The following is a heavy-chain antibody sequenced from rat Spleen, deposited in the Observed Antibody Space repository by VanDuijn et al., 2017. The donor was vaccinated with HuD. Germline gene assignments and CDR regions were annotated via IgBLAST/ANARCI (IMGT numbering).Heavy chain of an antibody. CDR2: FIYDGSGT. J-gene: IGHJ2*01. D-gene: IGHD4-3*01. V-gene: IGHV5-17*01. CDR3: SRPSARYASGCSYYFEY. Sequence: EVQLVESGGGLVQPGRSLKLSCAASGFTFSDYSMAWVCQAPKKGPEWVATFIYDGSGTYYRDSVRGRFTISRDNAKSTLYLQMDNVRSADTANYYWSRPSARYASGCSYYFEYWGQGVMVTVSS. CDR1: GFTFSDYS.